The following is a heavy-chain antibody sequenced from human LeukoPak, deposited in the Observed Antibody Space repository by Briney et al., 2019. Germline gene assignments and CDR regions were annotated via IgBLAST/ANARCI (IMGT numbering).Heavy chain of an antibody. CDR2: IRSKAYGGTT. D-gene: IGHD5-18*01. J-gene: IGHJ6*03. CDR1: GFTFGDYA. Sequence: GGSLRLSCTASGFTFGDYAMSWVRQAPGKGLEWVGSIRSKAYGGTTEHAASVKGRFTISRDDSKSIAYLQMNSLKTEDTAVYYCTRNRVQPTHYYYYSYMDVWGKGTTVTISS. V-gene: IGHV3-49*04. CDR3: TRNRVQPTHYYYYSYMDV.